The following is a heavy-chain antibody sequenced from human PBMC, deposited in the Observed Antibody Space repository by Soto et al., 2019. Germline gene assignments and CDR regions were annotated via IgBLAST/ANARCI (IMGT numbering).Heavy chain of an antibody. V-gene: IGHV4-34*01. D-gene: IGHD3-9*01. CDR3: ARGESYDILTGYYDY. Sequence: SETLSLTCAVYGGSFSGYYWSWIRQPPGKGLEWIGEINHSGSTTYNPSLKSRVTISVDTSKNQFSLKLSSVTAADTAVYYCARGESYDILTGYYDYWGQGTLVTVSS. CDR1: GGSFSGYY. J-gene: IGHJ4*02. CDR2: INHSGST.